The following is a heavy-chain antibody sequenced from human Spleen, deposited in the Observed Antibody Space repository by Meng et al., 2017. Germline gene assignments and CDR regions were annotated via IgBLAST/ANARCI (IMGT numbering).Heavy chain of an antibody. Sequence: GPGPGRWRLAGTLSLPGAVSGDSISSRDWWSWFRQPPGKGLEWIGEISQGSGRTNYNPSLKSRVTISLDKSKNQFSLNVNSVTAADTAVYYCVRNEGYSFGAWGQGTLVTVSS. CDR3: VRNEGYSFGA. CDR1: GDSISSRDW. V-gene: IGHV4-4*02. J-gene: IGHJ5*02. CDR2: ISQGSGRT. D-gene: IGHD2-21*01.